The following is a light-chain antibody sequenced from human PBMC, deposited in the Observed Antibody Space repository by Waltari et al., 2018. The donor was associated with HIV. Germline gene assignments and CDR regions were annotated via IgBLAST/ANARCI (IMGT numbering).Light chain of an antibody. CDR1: SGHSSYA. V-gene: IGLV4-69*01. CDR2: LNSDGSH. CDR3: QTWGTGSWV. Sequence: QLVLTQSPSASASLGASVKLTCTLSSGHSSYAIPWLQQQPEKGPRYLMNLNSDGSHSKGDGIPDRFSGSSSGAERYLTISSLQSEDEADYYCQTWGTGSWVFGGGTKLTVL. J-gene: IGLJ3*02.